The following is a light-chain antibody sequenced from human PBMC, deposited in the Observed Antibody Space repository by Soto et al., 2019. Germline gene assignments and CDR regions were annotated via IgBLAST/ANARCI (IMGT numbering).Light chain of an antibody. CDR1: QSVSSSY. V-gene: IGKV3-20*01. CDR2: GAS. CDR3: QQYGSSGT. Sequence: EIVLTQSPDTLSLSPGERATLSCRASQSVSSSYLAWYQQKPGQAPRLLIYGASSRATGIPDRFSGSGSGTDFTLTISRLEPGDFAVYYCQQYGSSGTFGQGTKVDI. J-gene: IGKJ1*01.